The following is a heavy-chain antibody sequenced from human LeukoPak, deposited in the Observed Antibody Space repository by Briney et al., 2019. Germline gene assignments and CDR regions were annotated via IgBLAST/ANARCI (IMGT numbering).Heavy chain of an antibody. Sequence: GGSLRLSCVASGFTFSSYWMSWVRQAPGKGLEWVANIKQDGSEKYYVDSVKGRFTISRDNAKNSLYLQMNSLRAEDTAVYYCARAAAEVHYGMDVWGQGTTVTVSS. J-gene: IGHJ6*02. CDR1: GFTFSSYW. CDR3: ARAAAEVHYGMDV. D-gene: IGHD6-13*01. V-gene: IGHV3-7*01. CDR2: IKQDGSEK.